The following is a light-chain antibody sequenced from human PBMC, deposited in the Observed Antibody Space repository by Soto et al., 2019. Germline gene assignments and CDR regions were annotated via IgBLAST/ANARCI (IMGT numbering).Light chain of an antibody. CDR1: FSNIGAESG. Sequence: QSALTQPPSVSGAPGQRITISCTGNFSNIGAESGVQWYQQFPGIGPKLLIYFDIHRPSGVPDRFSGSKSATSASLAITGLQAEDEADYYCQSYDTSLNVLIFGLGTKVTVL. CDR3: QSYDTSLNVLI. J-gene: IGLJ2*01. CDR2: FDI. V-gene: IGLV1-40*01.